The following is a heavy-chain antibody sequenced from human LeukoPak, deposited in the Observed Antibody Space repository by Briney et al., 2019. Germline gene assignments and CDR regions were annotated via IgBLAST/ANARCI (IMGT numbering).Heavy chain of an antibody. J-gene: IGHJ6*02. V-gene: IGHV1-18*01. CDR3: ASDYSNYVVYYGMDV. CDR1: RCTLTRYG. Sequence: ASVNDSRKGSRCTLTRYGSSGVRQPPSQGRDWMGWICAYNGNTNYAQKLQGRVTMTTDTSTSTAYMELSSLRSDDTAVYYCASDYSNYVVYYGMDVWGQGTTVTVSS. CDR2: ICAYNGNT. D-gene: IGHD4-11*01.